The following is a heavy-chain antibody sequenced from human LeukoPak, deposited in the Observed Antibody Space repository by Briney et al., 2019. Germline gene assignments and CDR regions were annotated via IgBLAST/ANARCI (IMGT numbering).Heavy chain of an antibody. V-gene: IGHV3-23*01. D-gene: IGHD3-3*01. CDR3: AKQGGSGYKPSPGY. J-gene: IGHJ4*02. CDR1: GFTFSSYA. CDR2: ISGSGGST. Sequence: GGSLRLSCAASGFTFSSYAMSWVRQAPGKGLEWVSAISGSGGSTYYADSVKGRFTISRDSSKNTLYLQMNSLRAEDTAVYYCAKQGGSGYKPSPGYWGQGTLVTVSS.